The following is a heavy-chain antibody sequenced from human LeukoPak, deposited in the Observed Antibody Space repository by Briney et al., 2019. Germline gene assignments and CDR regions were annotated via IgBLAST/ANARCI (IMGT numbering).Heavy chain of an antibody. V-gene: IGHV3-74*01. D-gene: IGHD2-21*01. CDR1: GFSFSSHW. CDR2: ISDDGSYT. Sequence: GGSLRLSRAASGFSFSSHWVHWVRQAPGKGLVWVSRISDDGSYTSNVDSVKGRFTISRDNVNNMLYLHMNSLRAEDTAVYYCASFGISWRSSYWGQGTLVTVSS. J-gene: IGHJ4*02. CDR3: ASFGISWRSSY.